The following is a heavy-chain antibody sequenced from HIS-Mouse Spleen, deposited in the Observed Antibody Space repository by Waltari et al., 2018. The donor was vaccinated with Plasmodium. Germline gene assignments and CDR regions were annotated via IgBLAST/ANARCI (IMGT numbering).Heavy chain of an antibody. CDR2: IGTAGDT. Sequence: EVQLVESGGGLVQPGGSLRPSCAASGFTFRSYDMHWVRQATGKGLEWVSAIGTAGDTYYPGSVKGRFTISRENAKNSLYLQMNSLRAGDTAVYYCARGRWNHAFDIWGQGTMVTVSS. D-gene: IGHD1-1*01. J-gene: IGHJ3*02. V-gene: IGHV3-13*01. CDR1: GFTFRSYD. CDR3: ARGRWNHAFDI.